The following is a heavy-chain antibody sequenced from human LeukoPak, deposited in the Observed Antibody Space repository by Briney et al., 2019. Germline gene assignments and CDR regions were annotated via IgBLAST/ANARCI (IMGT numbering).Heavy chain of an antibody. J-gene: IGHJ4*02. D-gene: IGHD3-22*01. CDR1: GYTFTGYY. Sequence: ASVKVPCKASGYTFTGYYMHWVRQAPGQGLEWMGWINPNSGGTNYAQKFQGRVTMTRDTSISTAYMELSGLRSDDTAVYYCARGMIAGVIDPLHDYWGQGTLVTVSS. CDR3: ARGMIAGVIDPLHDY. CDR2: INPNSGGT. V-gene: IGHV1-2*02.